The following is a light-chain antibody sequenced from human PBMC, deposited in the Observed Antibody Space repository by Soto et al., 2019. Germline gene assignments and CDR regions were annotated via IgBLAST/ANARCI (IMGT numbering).Light chain of an antibody. CDR2: GAS. CDR3: QQYGRSLFT. Sequence: EIVLTQSPGTLSLSPGERATLSCRASQSVSSSYLAWYQQKPGQAPRLLIYGASSRATGIPDRFSGSGSGTDFTLTISRLEPEDFAVYYCQQYGRSLFTFGPGTKLDI. J-gene: IGKJ3*01. V-gene: IGKV3-20*01. CDR1: QSVSSSY.